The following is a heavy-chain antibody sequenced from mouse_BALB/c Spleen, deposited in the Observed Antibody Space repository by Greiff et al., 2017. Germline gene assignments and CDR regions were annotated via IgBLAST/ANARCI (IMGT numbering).Heavy chain of an antibody. CDR3: ASTNWDDYAMDY. Sequence: VQLQQSGPGLVQPSQSLSITCTVSGFSLTSYGVHWVRQSPGKGLEWLGVICSGGSTDYNAAFISRLSISKNNSKSQVFFKMNSLQANDTAIYYCASTNWDDYAMDYWGQGTSVTVSS. D-gene: IGHD4-1*01. CDR1: GFSLTSYG. J-gene: IGHJ4*01. CDR2: ICSGGST. V-gene: IGHV2-2*02.